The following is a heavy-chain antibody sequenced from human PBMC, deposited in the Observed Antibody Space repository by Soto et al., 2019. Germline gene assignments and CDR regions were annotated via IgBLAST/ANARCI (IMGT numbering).Heavy chain of an antibody. CDR3: VKLDYDFWSGYPSLFDY. V-gene: IGHV3-23*01. CDR1: GFMFGSYA. Sequence: GGSLRLSCAASGFMFGSYAMNWVRQAPGKGLEWVSGIRGSGGSTDYAVSVKGRFTISRDNSKNLLYLQMNSLRADDTAVFYCVKLDYDFWSGYPSLFDYWGQGTLVTVSS. D-gene: IGHD3-3*01. CDR2: IRGSGGST. J-gene: IGHJ4*02.